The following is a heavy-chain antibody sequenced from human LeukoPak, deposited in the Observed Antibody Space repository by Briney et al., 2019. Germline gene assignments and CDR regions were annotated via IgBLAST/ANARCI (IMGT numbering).Heavy chain of an antibody. CDR3: AKDSLITMVRGVVVNYYGMDV. Sequence: GGSMRLSCAASGFTFSSYGMHWVRKAPGKGLEWVAVVSYDGSNKYYADSVKGRFTISRDNSKNTLYLQMNSLRAEDTAVYCCAKDSLITMVRGVVVNYYGMDVWGKGTTVTVSS. D-gene: IGHD3-10*01. CDR1: GFTFSSYG. V-gene: IGHV3-30*18. J-gene: IGHJ6*04. CDR2: VSYDGSNK.